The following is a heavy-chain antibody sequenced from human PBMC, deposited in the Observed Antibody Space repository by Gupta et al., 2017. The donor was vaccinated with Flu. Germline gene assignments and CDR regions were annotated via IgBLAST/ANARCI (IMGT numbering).Heavy chain of an antibody. D-gene: IGHD2-2*01. CDR3: AKIRYCSSTSCYGGFFDY. CDR2: ISGSGGST. J-gene: IGHJ4*02. Sequence: EVQLLESGGGLVQPGGSLRLSCAASGFTFSSYAMSWVRQAPGKGLEWVSAISGSGGSTYYADSVKGRFTISRDNSKNTLYLQMNSLRAEDTAVYYCAKIRYCSSTSCYGGFFDYWGQGTLVTVSS. V-gene: IGHV3-23*01. CDR1: GFTFSSYA.